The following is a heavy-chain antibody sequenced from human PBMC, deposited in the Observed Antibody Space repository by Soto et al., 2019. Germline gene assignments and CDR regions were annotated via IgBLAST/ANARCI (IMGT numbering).Heavy chain of an antibody. J-gene: IGHJ4*02. Sequence: QPPGKGLEWIGSIYYSGSTYYNPSLKSRVTISVDTSKNQFSLKLSSVTAADTAVYYCARHEAPSGWYFDYWGQGTLVTVSS. CDR3: ARHEAPSGWYFDY. CDR2: IYYSGST. D-gene: IGHD6-19*01. V-gene: IGHV4-39*01.